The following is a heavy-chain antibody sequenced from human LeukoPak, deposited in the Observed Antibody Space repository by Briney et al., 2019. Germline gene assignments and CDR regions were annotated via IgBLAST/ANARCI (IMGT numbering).Heavy chain of an antibody. V-gene: IGHV1-18*01. CDR2: ISAYNGNT. CDR1: GYTFTSYG. Sequence: GASVKVSCKASGYTFTSYGISWVRQAPGQGLEWMGWISAYNGNTNYAQKLQGRVTMTTDTSTSTAYMELRSLRSDDTAVYYCAFHSSSWLLVPAWYWGQGTLVTVSS. CDR3: AFHSSSWLLVPAWY. D-gene: IGHD6-13*01. J-gene: IGHJ4*02.